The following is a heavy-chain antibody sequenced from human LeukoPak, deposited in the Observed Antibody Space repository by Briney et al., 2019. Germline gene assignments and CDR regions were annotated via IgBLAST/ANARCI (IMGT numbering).Heavy chain of an antibody. D-gene: IGHD3-9*01. CDR2: INPSGGST. CDR1: GYTFTSYY. J-gene: IGHJ4*02. CDR3: ARVHDILTGYYSYYFDY. Sequence: ASVKVSCKASGYTFTSYYMHWVRQAPGQGLEWMGIINPSGGSTSYAQKFQGRVTMTRDTSTSTVYMELSSLRSEDTAVYYCARVHDILTGYYSYYFDYWGQGTLVTVSS. V-gene: IGHV1-46*01.